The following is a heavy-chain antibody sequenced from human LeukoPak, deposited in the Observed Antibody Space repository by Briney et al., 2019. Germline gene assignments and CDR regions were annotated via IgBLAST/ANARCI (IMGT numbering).Heavy chain of an antibody. Sequence: SETLSLTCTVSGGSISSGGCSWSWIRQHPGKGLEWIGYIYYSGSTYYNPSLESRVTISVDTSKNQFSLKLSSVTAADTAVYFCARDRRRLRGQNGDGDAFDIWGQGTRVTVSS. D-gene: IGHD2-8*01. CDR2: IYYSGST. J-gene: IGHJ3*02. CDR1: GGSISSGGCS. V-gene: IGHV4-31*03. CDR3: ARDRRRLRGQNGDGDAFDI.